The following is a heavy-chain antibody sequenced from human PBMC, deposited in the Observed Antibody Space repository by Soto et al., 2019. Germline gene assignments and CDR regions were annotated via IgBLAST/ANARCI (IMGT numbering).Heavy chain of an antibody. Sequence: QVQLVESGGGVVQPGRSLRLSCAASGFTFSSYAMHWVRQAPGKGLEWVAVISYDGSNKYYADSVKGRFTISRDNSKNMXYLQMNSLRAEDTAVYYCARGVLGYCSGGSCYADYWGQGTLVTVSS. V-gene: IGHV3-30-3*01. J-gene: IGHJ4*02. CDR2: ISYDGSNK. CDR3: ARGVLGYCSGGSCYADY. D-gene: IGHD2-15*01. CDR1: GFTFSSYA.